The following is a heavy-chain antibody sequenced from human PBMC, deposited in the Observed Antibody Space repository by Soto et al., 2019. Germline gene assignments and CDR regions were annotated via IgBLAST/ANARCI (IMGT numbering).Heavy chain of an antibody. CDR1: GFTFDDYG. V-gene: IGHV3-20*04. CDR3: AKDFVGQLADYFDY. J-gene: IGHJ4*02. D-gene: IGHD6-13*01. CDR2: INWNGGST. Sequence: GGSLRLSCAASGFTFDDYGMSWVRQAPGKGLEWVSGINWNGGSTGYADSVKGRFTISRDNAKNSLYLQMNSLRAEDTAVYYCAKDFVGQLADYFDYWGQGTLVTVSS.